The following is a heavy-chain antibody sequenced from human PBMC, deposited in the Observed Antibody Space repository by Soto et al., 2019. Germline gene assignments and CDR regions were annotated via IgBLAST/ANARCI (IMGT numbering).Heavy chain of an antibody. CDR2: IIPIFGTA. Sequence: QVQLVQSGAEVKKPGSSVKVSCKASGGTFSSYAISWVRQAPGQGLEWMGGIIPIFGTANYAQKCQGRVTITADESTSTAYMELSSLRSEDTAVYYCASGEGYCSSTSCSTNYYYYGMDVWGQGTTVTVSS. CDR3: ASGEGYCSSTSCSTNYYYYGMDV. V-gene: IGHV1-69*01. J-gene: IGHJ6*02. CDR1: GGTFSSYA. D-gene: IGHD2-2*01.